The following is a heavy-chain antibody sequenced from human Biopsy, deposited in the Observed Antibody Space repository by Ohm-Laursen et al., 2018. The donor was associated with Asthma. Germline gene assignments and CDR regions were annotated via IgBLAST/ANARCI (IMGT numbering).Heavy chain of an antibody. CDR3: ARTYYDFLTGQVNDAFAI. D-gene: IGHD3-9*01. CDR1: GYTFTSYG. Sequence: ASVKVSCKASGYTFTSYGISWVRQAPGQGLEWMGWVSAYNGNTNYAQKLQGRVTMTTDTSTSTAYMELRSLRSDDTAVYYCARTYYDFLTGQVNDAFAIWGQGTMATVSS. V-gene: IGHV1-18*04. J-gene: IGHJ3*02. CDR2: VSAYNGNT.